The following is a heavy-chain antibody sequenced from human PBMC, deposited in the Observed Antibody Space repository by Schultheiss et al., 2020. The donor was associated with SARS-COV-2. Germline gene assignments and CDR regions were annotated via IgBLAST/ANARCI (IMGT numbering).Heavy chain of an antibody. D-gene: IGHD3-3*01. Sequence: SETLSLTCAVSGGSISSGGYYWSWIRQPAGKGLEWIGRIYTSGSTNYNPSLKSRVTMSVDTSKNQFSLKLSSVTAADTAVYYCARFGLYYDFWSGYYKPHHGMDVWGQGTTVTVSS. CDR3: ARFGLYYDFWSGYYKPHHGMDV. CDR2: IYTSGST. V-gene: IGHV4-61*02. CDR1: GGSISSGGYY. J-gene: IGHJ6*02.